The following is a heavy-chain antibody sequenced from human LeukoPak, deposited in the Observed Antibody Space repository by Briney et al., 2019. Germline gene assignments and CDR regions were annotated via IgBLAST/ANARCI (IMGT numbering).Heavy chain of an antibody. Sequence: PGGSLRLSCAASGFTFSIYAMSLVRQAPGKGLEWVSAISGSGGSTYYADSVKGRFTISRDKSKNTVYLQMNSLRAEDTAVYYCAKGFGYYYDSSDYHPFDFCGQGTLVTVSS. CDR1: GFTFSIYA. V-gene: IGHV3-23*01. CDR2: ISGSGGST. J-gene: IGHJ4*02. D-gene: IGHD3-22*01. CDR3: AKGFGYYYDSSDYHPFDF.